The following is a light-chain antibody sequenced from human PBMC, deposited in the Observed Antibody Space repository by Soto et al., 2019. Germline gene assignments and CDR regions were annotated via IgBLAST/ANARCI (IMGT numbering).Light chain of an antibody. CDR1: QDFAAY. J-gene: IGKJ5*01. V-gene: IGKV1D-12*01. CDR2: AAS. CDR3: QQAYSFPIT. Sequence: DIQVTRSPSSVSASVGDRVTITCRASQDFAAYLAWYQHKPGRAPELLIHAASSLQSGVPSRFSGSGSGTDFTLTINSLQPEDFATYYCQQAYSFPITFGQGTRLDI.